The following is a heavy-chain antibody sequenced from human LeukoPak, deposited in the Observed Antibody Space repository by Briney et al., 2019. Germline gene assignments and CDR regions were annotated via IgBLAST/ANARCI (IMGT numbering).Heavy chain of an antibody. CDR1: GFTFSTYG. CDR3: AKAQSNYDFWSGGDY. V-gene: IGHV3-30*02. J-gene: IGHJ4*02. Sequence: GGSLRLSCAASGFTFSTYGMYWVRQAPGKGLEWVAIIRYDGSNKYYADSVKGRFTISRDNSKNTLYLQMNSLRTEDTAIYYCAKAQSNYDFWSGGDYWGQGTLVTVSS. CDR2: IRYDGSNK. D-gene: IGHD3-3*01.